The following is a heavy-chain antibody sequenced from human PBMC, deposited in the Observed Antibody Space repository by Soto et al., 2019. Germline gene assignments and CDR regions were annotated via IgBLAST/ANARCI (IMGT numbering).Heavy chain of an antibody. D-gene: IGHD5-12*01. Sequence: PGGSLRLSCAASGFTFSSYSMNWVRQAPGKGLEWVSSISSSSSYIYYADSVKGRFTISRDNAKNSLYLQMNSLRAEDTAVYYCARDRDGYNSCCLGLDYWGQGTLVTVSS. CDR3: ARDRDGYNSCCLGLDY. CDR2: ISSSSSYI. V-gene: IGHV3-21*01. J-gene: IGHJ4*02. CDR1: GFTFSSYS.